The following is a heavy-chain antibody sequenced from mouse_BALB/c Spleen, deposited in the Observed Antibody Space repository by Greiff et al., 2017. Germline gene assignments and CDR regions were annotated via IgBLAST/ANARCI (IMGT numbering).Heavy chain of an antibody. CDR2: IRNKANGYTT. Sequence: EGQLQESGGGLVQPGGSLRLSCATSGFTFTDYYMSWVRQPPGKALEWLGFIRNKANGYTTEYSASVKGRFTISRDNSQSILYLQMNTLRAEDSATYYCAREHYGYDSYWYFDVWGAGTTVTVSS. CDR3: AREHYGYDSYWYFDV. V-gene: IGHV7-3*02. J-gene: IGHJ1*01. D-gene: IGHD2-2*01. CDR1: GFTFTDYY.